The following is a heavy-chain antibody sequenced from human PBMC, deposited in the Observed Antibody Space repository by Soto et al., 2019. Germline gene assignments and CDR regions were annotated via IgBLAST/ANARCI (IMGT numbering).Heavy chain of an antibody. CDR2: IYYSGST. D-gene: IGHD2-2*02. V-gene: IGHV4-31*03. CDR1: GGSISSGGYY. J-gene: IGHJ6*02. CDR3: ARAHLRFCSSTSCYSVDYYYYGMDV. Sequence: SETLSLTCTVSGGSISSGGYYWSWIRQHPGKGLEWIGHIYYSGSTYYNPSLKSRVTISVDTSKNQFSLKLSSVTAADTAVYYCARAHLRFCSSTSCYSVDYYYYGMDVRGQGTTVTVSS.